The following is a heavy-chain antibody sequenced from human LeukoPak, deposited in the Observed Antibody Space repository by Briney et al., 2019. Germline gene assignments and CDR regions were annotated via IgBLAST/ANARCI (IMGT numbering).Heavy chain of an antibody. V-gene: IGHV1-3*01. CDR1: GYTFTSYA. CDR3: AGDSPNYYDSSALGD. J-gene: IGHJ4*02. Sequence: ASVKVSCKASGYTFTSYAMHWVRQAPGQRLEWMGWINAGNGNTKYSQKFQGRVTITRDTSASTAYMELSSLRSEDTAVYYCAGDSPNYYDSSALGDWGQGTLVTVSS. D-gene: IGHD3-22*01. CDR2: INAGNGNT.